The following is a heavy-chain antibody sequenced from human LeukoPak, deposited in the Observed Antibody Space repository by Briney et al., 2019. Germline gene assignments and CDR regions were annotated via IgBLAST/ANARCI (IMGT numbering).Heavy chain of an antibody. CDR1: GFTFSSYA. D-gene: IGHD2-15*01. V-gene: IGHV3-30-3*01. CDR2: ISYDGSNK. CDR3: ARDGLYCSGGSCYSNWFDP. J-gene: IGHJ5*02. Sequence: PGGSLRLSCAASGFTFSSYAMHWVRQAPGKGLEWVAFISYDGSNKYYADSVKGRFTISRDNSKNTLYLQMNSLRAEDTAVYYCARDGLYCSGGSCYSNWFDPWGQGTLVTVSS.